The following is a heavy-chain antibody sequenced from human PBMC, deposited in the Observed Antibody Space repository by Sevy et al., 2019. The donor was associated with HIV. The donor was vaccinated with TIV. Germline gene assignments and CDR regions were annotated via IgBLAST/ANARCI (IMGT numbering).Heavy chain of an antibody. D-gene: IGHD3-3*01. CDR3: ARGVGYDFWSGYYENDYYYYGMDV. CDR1: GGSISSYY. J-gene: IGHJ6*02. V-gene: IGHV4-59*12. CDR2: IYYSGST. Sequence: SETLSLTCTVSGGSISSYYWSWIRQPPGKGLEWIGYIYYSGSTNYNPSPKSRVTISVDTSKNQFSLKLSSVTAADTAVYYCARGVGYDFWSGYYENDYYYYGMDVWGQGTTVTVSS.